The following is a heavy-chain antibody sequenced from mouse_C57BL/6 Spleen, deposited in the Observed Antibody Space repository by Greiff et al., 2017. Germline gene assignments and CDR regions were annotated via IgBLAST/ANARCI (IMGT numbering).Heavy chain of an antibody. CDR1: GYTFTSYW. CDR2: IYPGSGST. Sequence: QVQLQQPGAELVKPGASVKMSCKASGYTFTSYWINWVKQWPGQGLEWIGDIYPGSGSTNYNEKFKSKATLTVDTYSSTAYMQLSSLTTEDSAVYDFASCDGTDWYFDGWGTGTTVTVSS. CDR3: ASCDGTDWYFDG. V-gene: IGHV1-55*01. D-gene: IGHD1-1*01. J-gene: IGHJ1*03.